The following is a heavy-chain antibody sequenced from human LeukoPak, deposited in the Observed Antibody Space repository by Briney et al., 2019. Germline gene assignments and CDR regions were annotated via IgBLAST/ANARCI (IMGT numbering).Heavy chain of an antibody. Sequence: PSETLSLTCAVSGDSINSGDYSWSWIRQPPGKGLEWIGYIYHSGSTYYTAYPKSRVTISVHRSKTQFSMNLTSVTAADTAVYYCARDEATGGWFDAWGQGTLVTVSS. J-gene: IGHJ5*02. CDR3: ARDEATGGWFDA. CDR2: IYHSGST. D-gene: IGHD1-26*01. V-gene: IGHV4-30-2*01. CDR1: GDSINSGDYS.